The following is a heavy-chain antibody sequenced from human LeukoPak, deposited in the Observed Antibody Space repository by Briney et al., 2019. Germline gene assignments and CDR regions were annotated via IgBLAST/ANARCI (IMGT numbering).Heavy chain of an antibody. Sequence: PGGSLRLSCAASGFTFSSHAMSWVRQAPGKGLEWVSAISGSGGSTYYADSVKGRFTISRDNSKNTLYLQMNSLRAEDTAVYYCAKDQPLSSSSEPDYWGQGTLVTVSS. CDR3: AKDQPLSSSSEPDY. CDR1: GFTFSSHA. V-gene: IGHV3-23*01. J-gene: IGHJ4*02. CDR2: ISGSGGST. D-gene: IGHD6-6*01.